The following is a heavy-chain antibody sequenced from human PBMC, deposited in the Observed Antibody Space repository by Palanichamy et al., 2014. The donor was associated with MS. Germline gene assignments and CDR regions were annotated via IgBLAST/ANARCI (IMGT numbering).Heavy chain of an antibody. V-gene: IGHV3-48*03. CDR1: GFTFSSYE. Sequence: EVQLVESGGGLVQPGGSLRLSCAASGFTFSSYEMNWVRQAPGKGLEWVSYISSSGGTIYYADSVKGRLTISRDNAKNSLYLQMNSLRAEDTAVYYCARQLATVLTRDAFHIWGQGTMVTVSS. CDR3: ARQLATVLTRDAFHI. CDR2: ISSSGGTI. D-gene: IGHD4-23*01. J-gene: IGHJ3*02.